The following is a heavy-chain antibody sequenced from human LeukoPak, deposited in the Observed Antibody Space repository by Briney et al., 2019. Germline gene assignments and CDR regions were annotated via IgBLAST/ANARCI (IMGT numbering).Heavy chain of an antibody. Sequence: SETLSLTCTVSGGSISSSSYYWGWLRQPPGMRLEWIGSIYYSGSTYYNPSLKSRVTISVDTSKNQFSLKLSSVTAADTAVYYCARTVVVVIYYFDYWGQGTLVTVSS. V-gene: IGHV4-39*01. CDR3: ARTVVVVIYYFDY. J-gene: IGHJ4*02. CDR1: GGSISSSSYY. D-gene: IGHD3-22*01. CDR2: IYYSGST.